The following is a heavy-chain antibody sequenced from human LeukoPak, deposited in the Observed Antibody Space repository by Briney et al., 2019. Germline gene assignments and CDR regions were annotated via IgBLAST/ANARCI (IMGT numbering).Heavy chain of an antibody. CDR2: IKQDGSEK. Sequence: GGSLRLSCAASGFSFSSYWMSWVRQVPGKGLEWVANIKQDGSEKYYVDSVKGRFTISRDNAKNSLYLQMNSLRAEDTAVYYCARGGGYDFWSGYNNWFDPWGQGTLVTVSS. V-gene: IGHV3-7*01. CDR3: ARGGGYDFWSGYNNWFDP. J-gene: IGHJ5*02. D-gene: IGHD3-3*01. CDR1: GFSFSSYW.